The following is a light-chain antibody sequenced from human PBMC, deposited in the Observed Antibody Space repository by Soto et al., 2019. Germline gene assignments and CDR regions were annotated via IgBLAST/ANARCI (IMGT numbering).Light chain of an antibody. CDR1: RSDIGSYNY. CDR3: ISYTSTRTYV. V-gene: IGLV2-14*01. CDR2: GVS. Sequence: QSALAQPASVSGSPGQSITISCSGTRSDIGSYNYVAWYQQFPGKTPKILIYGVSNRPSGVSSRFSGSKSGNTASLTISGLQAEDEADYYCISYTSTRTYVFGTGTKVTVL. J-gene: IGLJ1*01.